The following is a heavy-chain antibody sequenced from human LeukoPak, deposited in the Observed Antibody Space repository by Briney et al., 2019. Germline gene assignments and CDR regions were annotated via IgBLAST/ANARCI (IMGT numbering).Heavy chain of an antibody. Sequence: ASVKVSCKASGGTFSSYAISWVRQAPGQGLEWMGGINTNTGNPTYAQGFTGRFVFSLDTSVNTAYLQISSLKAEDTAIYYCARVQGYCSTTSCYPHYWGQGTLVTVSS. CDR2: INTNTGNP. D-gene: IGHD2-2*01. V-gene: IGHV7-4-1*02. J-gene: IGHJ4*02. CDR1: GGTFSSYA. CDR3: ARVQGYCSTTSCYPHY.